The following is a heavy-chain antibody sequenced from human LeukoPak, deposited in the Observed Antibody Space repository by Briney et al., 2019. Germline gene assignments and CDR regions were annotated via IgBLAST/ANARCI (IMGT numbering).Heavy chain of an antibody. J-gene: IGHJ4*02. V-gene: IGHV4-59*01. CDR3: ARGRGGSETRWNPHDY. CDR2: IYYSGST. CDR1: GGSISSYY. Sequence: SETLSLTCTVSGGSISSYYWSWIRQPPGKGLEWIGYIYYSGSTNYNPSLKSRVTISVDTSKNQFSLKLSSVTAADTAVYYCARGRGGSETRWNPHDYWGQGTLVTVSS. D-gene: IGHD2-15*01.